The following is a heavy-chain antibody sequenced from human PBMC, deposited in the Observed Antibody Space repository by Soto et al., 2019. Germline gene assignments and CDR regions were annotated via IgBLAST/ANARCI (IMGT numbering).Heavy chain of an antibody. V-gene: IGHV4-30-4*01. J-gene: IGHJ3*02. Sequence: QVQLQESGPGLVKPSQTLSLTCTVSGDSFFSGDYFWRWIRQPPGKGLEWIGYIFNSGTTYYNPSLTSRLSISIATSLNQSSRTLNSVTAADPAVYYCARDTSTDHGSYAGAAFDIWGQGTLVTVSS. CDR1: GDSFFSGDYF. D-gene: IGHD4-17*01. CDR2: IFNSGTT. CDR3: ARDTSTDHGSYAGAAFDI.